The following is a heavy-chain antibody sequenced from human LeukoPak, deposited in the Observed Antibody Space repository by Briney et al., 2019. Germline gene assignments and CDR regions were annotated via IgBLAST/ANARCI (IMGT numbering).Heavy chain of an antibody. CDR3: ARGRWDTGGLHGLDV. CDR2: VSYEGTNK. CDR1: GFTFSSYG. Sequence: PGGSLRLSCAASGFTFSSYGMHWVRQAPGKGLEWVAVVSYEGTNKYYADSVKGRFTISRDNSQNTLYLQGNNLRAEDTAVYCCARGRWDTGGLHGLDVWGQGTTVTVS. J-gene: IGHJ6*02. D-gene: IGHD2-8*02. V-gene: IGHV3-30*03.